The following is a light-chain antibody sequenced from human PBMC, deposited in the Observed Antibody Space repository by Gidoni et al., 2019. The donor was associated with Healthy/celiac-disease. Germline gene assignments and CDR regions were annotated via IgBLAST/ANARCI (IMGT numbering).Light chain of an antibody. V-gene: IGLV3-19*01. CDR3: NSRESSGNRNWV. CDR1: SLRSYY. J-gene: IGLJ3*02. CDR2: GKN. Sequence: SSELTQDPAVSVALGQTVRITCQGDSLRSYYASWYQQKPGQAPVLVLYGKNNRPSGIPDRFSGSSSGNTASLTITGDQAEDEADYYCNSRESSGNRNWVFGGGTKLTVL.